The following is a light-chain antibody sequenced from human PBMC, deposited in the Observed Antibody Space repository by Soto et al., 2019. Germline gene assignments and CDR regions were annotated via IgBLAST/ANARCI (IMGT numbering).Light chain of an antibody. CDR2: DAS. CDR3: QQYDNLPLT. CDR1: QDISTY. V-gene: IGKV1-33*01. Sequence: DIQMTQSPSSLSASVGDRVTITCQASQDISTYLNWYQQKPGKAPKLLIYDASHLETGVPSRFSGSGSGTDFTFTIISLQPEDIATYYCQQYDNLPLTFGGGTKVEIK. J-gene: IGKJ4*01.